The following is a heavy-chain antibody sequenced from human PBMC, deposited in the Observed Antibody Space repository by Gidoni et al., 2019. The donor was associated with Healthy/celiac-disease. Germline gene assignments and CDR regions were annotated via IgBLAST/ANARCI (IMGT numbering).Heavy chain of an antibody. Sequence: QVQLVQSGAEVKKPGSSVKVSCKASGGTFSSYAISWVRQAPGQGLEWMGGIIPIFGTANYAQKFQGRVTITADESTSTAYMELSSLRSEDTAVYYCARQGYCSSTSCYFNWFDPWGQGTLVTVSS. CDR1: GGTFSSYA. J-gene: IGHJ5*02. CDR2: IIPIFGTA. V-gene: IGHV1-69*01. CDR3: ARQGYCSSTSCYFNWFDP. D-gene: IGHD2-2*01.